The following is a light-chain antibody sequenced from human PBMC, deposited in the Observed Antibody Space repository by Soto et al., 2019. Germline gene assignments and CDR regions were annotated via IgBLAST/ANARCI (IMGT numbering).Light chain of an antibody. J-gene: IGKJ1*01. V-gene: IGKV3-15*01. CDR1: QSVSTN. CDR3: QQYNSWLWT. Sequence: EIVMTQSPATLSVSPGERATLSCRASQSVSTNLAWYQQKPGQAPRLLIYGASTRATGIPARFSGSGSGTEFTLSISSLRSEDFAVYYCQQYNSWLWTFGQGTKVEIK. CDR2: GAS.